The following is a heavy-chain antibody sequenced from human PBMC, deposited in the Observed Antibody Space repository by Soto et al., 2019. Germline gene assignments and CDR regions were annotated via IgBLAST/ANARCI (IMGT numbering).Heavy chain of an antibody. J-gene: IGHJ5*02. CDR3: ASLGKVFNWFDP. CDR2: IYHGGST. CDR1: GGSISGYY. D-gene: IGHD1-26*01. V-gene: IGHV4-59*08. Sequence: PSETLSLTCTVSGGSISGYYWSWIRQSPGKGLEWIGYIYHGGSTNYNPSLRSRVSISVDTSRNQFSLTLSSVTAADTAVYYCASLGKVFNWFDPWGQGTLVTVSS.